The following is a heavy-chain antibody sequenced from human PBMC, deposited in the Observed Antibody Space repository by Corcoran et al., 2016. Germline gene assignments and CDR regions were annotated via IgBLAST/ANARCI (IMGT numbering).Heavy chain of an antibody. D-gene: IGHD2-15*01. Sequence: QVQLVQSGAEVKKPGASVKVSCKASGYTFTSYDINWVRQATGQGLEWMGWMNPNSGNTGYAQKFQGRVTMTRNTSISTAYMELSSLRSEETPGYYCARGWCSGGSCYLRDYYYGMDVWGQGTTVTVSS. CDR1: GYTFTSYD. J-gene: IGHJ6*02. V-gene: IGHV1-8*01. CDR2: MNPNSGNT. CDR3: ARGWCSGGSCYLRDYYYGMDV.